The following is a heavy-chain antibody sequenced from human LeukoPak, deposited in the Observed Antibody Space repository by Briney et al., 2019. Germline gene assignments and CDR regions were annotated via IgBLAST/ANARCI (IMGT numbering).Heavy chain of an antibody. CDR2: ISYDGSNK. V-gene: IGHV3-30*04. Sequence: PGGSLRLSCAASGFTFSSYAMHWVRQAPGKGLEWVAVISYDGSNKYYADSVKGRFTISRDNAKNSLYLQMNSLRAEDTAVYYCARDPYTHSSSWYYYYGMDVWGQGTTVTVSS. D-gene: IGHD6-13*01. J-gene: IGHJ6*02. CDR3: ARDPYTHSSSWYYYYGMDV. CDR1: GFTFSSYA.